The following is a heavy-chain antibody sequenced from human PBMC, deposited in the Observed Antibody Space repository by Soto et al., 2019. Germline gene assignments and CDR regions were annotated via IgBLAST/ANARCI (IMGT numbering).Heavy chain of an antibody. Sequence: GESLKISCKDSGYSFSNYWIGWVRQVPGKGPEWMGIIYPANSQTEYFPSFQGHITISADKSVRTAFLQCDSLKTSDTAIYYCARRIFTSTEIDPWGQGTPVTVSS. CDR1: GYSFSNYW. CDR2: IYPANSQT. D-gene: IGHD3-3*02. J-gene: IGHJ5*02. CDR3: ARRIFTSTEIDP. V-gene: IGHV5-51*01.